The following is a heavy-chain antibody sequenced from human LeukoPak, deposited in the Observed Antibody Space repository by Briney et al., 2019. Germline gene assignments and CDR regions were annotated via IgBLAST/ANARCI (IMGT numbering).Heavy chain of an antibody. J-gene: IGHJ4*02. CDR1: GFTFSSYG. CDR3: ARDFRGYSYGYLDY. Sequence: GGSLRLSCAASGFTFSSYGMHWVRQAPGKGLEWVAVIWYDGSNKYYADSVKGRFTISRDNSKNTLYLQMNSLRAEDTAVYYCARDFRGYSYGYLDYCGQGTLVTVSS. V-gene: IGHV3-33*01. CDR2: IWYDGSNK. D-gene: IGHD5-18*01.